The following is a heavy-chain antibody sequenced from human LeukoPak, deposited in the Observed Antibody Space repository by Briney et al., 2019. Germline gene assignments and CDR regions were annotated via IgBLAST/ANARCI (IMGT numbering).Heavy chain of an antibody. CDR3: ARHKNDILTGYPLATAFDI. Sequence: PSETLSLTCTVSGGSISSYYWSWIRQPPGKGLEWIGYICYSGSTNYNPSLKSRVTISVDTSKNQFSLKLSSVTAADTAVYYCARHKNDILTGYPLATAFDIWGQGTMVTVSS. D-gene: IGHD3-9*01. J-gene: IGHJ3*02. V-gene: IGHV4-59*08. CDR2: ICYSGST. CDR1: GGSISSYY.